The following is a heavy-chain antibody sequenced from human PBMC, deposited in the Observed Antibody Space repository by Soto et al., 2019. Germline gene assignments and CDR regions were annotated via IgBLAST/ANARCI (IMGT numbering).Heavy chain of an antibody. D-gene: IGHD1-1*01. CDR1: GFTFSSYS. Sequence: GGSLRLSCAGSGFTFSSYSMNWVRQAPGKGLEWVSSISSSSSYIYYADSVKGRFTISRDNAKNSLYLQMNSLRAEDTAVYYCAGYNWNDMYYYYGMDVWGQGTTVTVSS. CDR2: ISSSSSYI. CDR3: AGYNWNDMYYYYGMDV. V-gene: IGHV3-21*01. J-gene: IGHJ6*02.